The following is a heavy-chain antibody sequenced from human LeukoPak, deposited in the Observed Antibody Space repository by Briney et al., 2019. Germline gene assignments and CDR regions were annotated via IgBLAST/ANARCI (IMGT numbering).Heavy chain of an antibody. Sequence: SETLSLTCTVSGGSISSYYWSWIRQPAGKGLEWIGRIYSTGSTNYNPSLKSRVTMSVDTSKNQFSLRLRSVTSADTAVYYCARQIASAGTAGFDFWGQGALVTVSS. CDR2: IYSTGST. D-gene: IGHD6-13*01. V-gene: IGHV4-4*07. J-gene: IGHJ4*02. CDR3: ARQIASAGTAGFDF. CDR1: GGSISSYY.